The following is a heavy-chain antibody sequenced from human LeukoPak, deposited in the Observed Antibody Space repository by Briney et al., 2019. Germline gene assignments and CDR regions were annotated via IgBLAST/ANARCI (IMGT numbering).Heavy chain of an antibody. CDR1: GYTFTSYG. Sequence: AAVKVSCKASGYTFTSYGISWVRQAPGQGLEWMGWISAYNGNTNYAQKLQGRVTMTTDTSTSTAYMELRSLRSDDTAVYYCARDGYYYDSSGYTFDYWGQGTLVTVYS. V-gene: IGHV1-18*01. CDR3: ARDGYYYDSSGYTFDY. CDR2: ISAYNGNT. D-gene: IGHD3-22*01. J-gene: IGHJ4*02.